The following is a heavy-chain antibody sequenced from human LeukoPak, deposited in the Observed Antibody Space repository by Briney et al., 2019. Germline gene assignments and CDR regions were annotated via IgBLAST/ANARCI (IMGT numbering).Heavy chain of an antibody. CDR1: GGSISSNNYY. V-gene: IGHV4-39*02. D-gene: IGHD4-23*01. CDR3: ARYLDYGGSSRVFQH. CDR2: MYYSGTT. J-gene: IGHJ1*01. Sequence: SETLSLTCSVSGGSISSNNYYWGWIRQPPGKGLEWIGSMYYSGTTYYNPSLKSRLTISVDTSKNHFSLKLGSVTAADTAFYYCARYLDYGGSSRVFQHWGQGTLVTVSS.